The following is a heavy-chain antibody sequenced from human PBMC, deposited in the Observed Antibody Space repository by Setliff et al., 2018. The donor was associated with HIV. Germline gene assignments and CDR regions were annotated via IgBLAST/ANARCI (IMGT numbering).Heavy chain of an antibody. CDR3: AKLLSRGHSGSFGDSMGCRDFDY. D-gene: IGHD5-12*01. CDR2: ISFDGSRT. V-gene: IGHV3-30*07. J-gene: IGHJ4*02. CDR1: GFTFRTFA. Sequence: GGSLRLSCVASGFTFRTFAMHWVRQAPGKGLEWVSVISFDGSRTSYADSVKGRFSISRDNRNDTLYLQMSGLRVEDTAVYYCAKLLSRGHSGSFGDSMGCRDFDYWGQGTLVTVSS.